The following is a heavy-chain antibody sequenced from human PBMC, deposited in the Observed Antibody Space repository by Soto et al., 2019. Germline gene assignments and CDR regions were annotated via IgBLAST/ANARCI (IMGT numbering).Heavy chain of an antibody. CDR2: ISHNGATT. CDR3: AKDPVPNGYSIMDS. V-gene: IGHV3-23*01. D-gene: IGHD3-22*01. CDR1: GFTFTNYA. Sequence: EVQLLESGGGLVQPGGSLRLSCAASGFTFTNYAMTWVRQAPGKGLEWVSSISHNGATTYYPDSVKGRFTISRDNSKNTLYLLMSSLRADDTAVYYCAKDPVPNGYSIMDSWGQGTLVTVSS. J-gene: IGHJ4*02.